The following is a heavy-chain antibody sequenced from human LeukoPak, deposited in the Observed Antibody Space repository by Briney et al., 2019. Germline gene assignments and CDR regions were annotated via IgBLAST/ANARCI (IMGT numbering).Heavy chain of an antibody. V-gene: IGHV3-21*01. D-gene: IGHD3-22*01. Sequence: GGSLRLSCAASGFTFSSYSMNWVRQAPGKGLEWVSSISSSSHIYYADSVKGRFTISRDNAKNSLYLQMNSLRAEDTAVYYCARIYDSSGYYYLTNYYGMDVWGQGTTVTVSS. CDR2: ISSSSHI. CDR3: ARIYDSSGYYYLTNYYGMDV. CDR1: GFTFSSYS. J-gene: IGHJ6*02.